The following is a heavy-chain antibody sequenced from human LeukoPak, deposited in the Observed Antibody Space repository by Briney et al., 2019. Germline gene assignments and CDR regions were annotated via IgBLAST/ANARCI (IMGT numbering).Heavy chain of an antibody. D-gene: IGHD3-22*01. J-gene: IGHJ4*02. CDR2: ISSSSSYI. Sequence: GGSLRLSCAASGFTLSSYSMNWVRQAPGKGLEWVSSISSSSSYIYYADSVKGRFTISRDNAKNSLYLQMNSLRAEDTAVYYCARDYDSSGLQNPLTFDYWGQGTLVTVSS. V-gene: IGHV3-21*01. CDR3: ARDYDSSGLQNPLTFDY. CDR1: GFTLSSYS.